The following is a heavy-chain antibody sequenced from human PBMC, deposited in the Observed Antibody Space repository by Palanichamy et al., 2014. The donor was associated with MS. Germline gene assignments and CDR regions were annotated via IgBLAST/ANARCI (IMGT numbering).Heavy chain of an antibody. V-gene: IGHV4-39*01. D-gene: IGHD3-3*01. CDR1: GGSISSSSYY. J-gene: IGHJ4*02. CDR3: ARHFGVVNTDLDY. Sequence: QLQLQESGPGLVKPSETLSLTCTVSGGSISSSSYYWGWIRQPPGKGLEWIGSIYYSGSTYYNPSLKSRVTISVDTSKNQFSLKLSSVTAADTAVYYCARHFGVVNTDLDYWGQGTLVTVSS. CDR2: IYYSGST.